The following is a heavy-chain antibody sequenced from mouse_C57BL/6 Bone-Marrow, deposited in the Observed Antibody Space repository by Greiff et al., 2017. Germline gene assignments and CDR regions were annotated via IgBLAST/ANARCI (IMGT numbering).Heavy chain of an antibody. CDR3: ARTPPVYYSPAWFAY. CDR1: GFSLTSYA. J-gene: IGHJ3*01. CDR2: IWTGGGT. D-gene: IGHD2-12*01. V-gene: IGHV2-9-1*01. Sequence: VKLMESGPGLVAPSQSLSITCTVSGFSLTSYAISWVRQPPGKGLEWLGVIWTGGGTNYNSALKSRLSISKDNSKSQVFLKMNSLQTDDTARYYCARTPPVYYSPAWFAYWGQGTLVTVSA.